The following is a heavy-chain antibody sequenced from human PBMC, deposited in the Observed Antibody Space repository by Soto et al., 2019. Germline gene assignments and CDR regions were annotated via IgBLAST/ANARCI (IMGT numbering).Heavy chain of an antibody. D-gene: IGHD2-15*01. CDR1: GFSLSDYW. V-gene: IGHV3-23*01. J-gene: IGHJ3*02. Sequence: PGGSLRLSCAASGFSLSDYWMHWVRQVPGKGLLWVSRISSSGRNTYYADSVKGRFTISRDNSKNTLYLQMNSLRAEDTAVYYCAKDFPGSRVVAALGALDIWGQGTMVSVSS. CDR3: AKDFPGSRVVAALGALDI. CDR2: ISSSGRNT.